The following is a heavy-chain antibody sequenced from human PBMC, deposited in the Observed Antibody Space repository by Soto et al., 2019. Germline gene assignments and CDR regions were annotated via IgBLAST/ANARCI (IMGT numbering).Heavy chain of an antibody. D-gene: IGHD3-10*01. V-gene: IGHV3-53*01. J-gene: IGHJ6*02. CDR1: GFTVSSNY. CDR3: ARARRGDGTDV. Sequence: PGGSLRLSCAASGFTVSSNYMSWVRQAPGKGLEWVSVIYSGGSTYYADSVKGRFTISRDNSKNTLYLQMNSLRAEDTAVYYCARARRGDGTDVWGQGTTVTVSS. CDR2: IYSGGST.